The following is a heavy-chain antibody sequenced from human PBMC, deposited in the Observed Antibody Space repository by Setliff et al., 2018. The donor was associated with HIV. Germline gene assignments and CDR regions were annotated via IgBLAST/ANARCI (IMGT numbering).Heavy chain of an antibody. CDR2: IYTSGST. Sequence: PSETLSLTCALYGGSFSDYYWSWIRQPPGMGLEWIGYIYTSGSTNYNPSLKSRVTISVDTSKNQFSLKLSSVTAADTAVYYCARGLSFYDPGGFDYWGQGTLVTVSS. V-gene: IGHV4-4*09. CDR1: GGSFSDYY. CDR3: ARGLSFYDPGGFDY. J-gene: IGHJ4*02. D-gene: IGHD3-22*01.